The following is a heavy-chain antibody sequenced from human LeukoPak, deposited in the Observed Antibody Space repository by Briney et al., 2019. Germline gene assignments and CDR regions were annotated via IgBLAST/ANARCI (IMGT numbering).Heavy chain of an antibody. D-gene: IGHD2-15*01. V-gene: IGHV3-30*18. CDR3: AKPRDIDSWAFDV. Sequence: GGSLRLSCAASEFTFNNHDMHWVRQAPGKGLEWVAAISYDGRNEYYADSVKGRFTISRDNSKNTLNLQMNSLRTEDTAVFYCAKPRDIDSWAFDVWGQGTMVTVSS. CDR2: ISYDGRNE. J-gene: IGHJ3*01. CDR1: EFTFNNHD.